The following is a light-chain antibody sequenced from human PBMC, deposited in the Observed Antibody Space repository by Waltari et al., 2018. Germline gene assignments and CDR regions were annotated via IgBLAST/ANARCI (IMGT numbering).Light chain of an antibody. CDR2: EVS. CDR1: VSDVGSYNL. CDR3: CSYVGSSYV. V-gene: IGLV2-23*02. J-gene: IGLJ1*01. Sequence: QSALTQPAAVSGSPGQSITISCTGTVSDVGSYNLVSWYQHHPGKAPKLMIYEVSKRPSGVSNRFSGSKSGNTASLRISGLQAEDEADYYCCSYVGSSYVFGSGTKVTVL.